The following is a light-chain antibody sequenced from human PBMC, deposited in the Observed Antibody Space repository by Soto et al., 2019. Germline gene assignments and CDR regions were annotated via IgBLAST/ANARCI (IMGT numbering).Light chain of an antibody. Sequence: QSALTQPASVSGSPGQSITISCTGTSSDVGGYNYVSWYQQHPGKAPKLMIYEVSNRPSGVSNRFSGSKSGNTASLTISGLQAEDEADYYWSSYTSENTYVFGTGTKVTVL. V-gene: IGLV2-14*01. CDR1: SSDVGGYNY. CDR3: SSYTSENTYV. J-gene: IGLJ1*01. CDR2: EVS.